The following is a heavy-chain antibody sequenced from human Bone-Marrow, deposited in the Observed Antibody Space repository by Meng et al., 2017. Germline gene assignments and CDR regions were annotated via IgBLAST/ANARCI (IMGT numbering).Heavy chain of an antibody. Sequence: GGSLRLSCAVSGFTFSSYAMSWVRQAPGKGLEWVSAITAGGVSTYYADSVKGRFTISRDNSKNTLYLQMNSLRAEDTAVYYCAKQIVGATTYWGQGTLVTVSS. V-gene: IGHV3-23*01. CDR2: ITAGGVST. J-gene: IGHJ4*02. CDR3: AKQIVGATTY. CDR1: GFTFSSYA. D-gene: IGHD1-26*01.